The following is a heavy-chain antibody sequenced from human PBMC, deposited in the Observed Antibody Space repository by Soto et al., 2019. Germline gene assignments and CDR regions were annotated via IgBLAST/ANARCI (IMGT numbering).Heavy chain of an antibody. CDR2: ISYDGSNK. Sequence: GGSLRLSFAASGFTFSSHAMHLVLQAPGKGLEWVAVISYDGSNKYYADSVKGRFTVSRDNSKNTLYLQMNSLRAEDTAVYYCAKDRSGYYGSGSFSFNMDVWGKGT. CDR3: AKDRSGYYGSGSFSFNMDV. V-gene: IGHV3-30*18. J-gene: IGHJ6*03. D-gene: IGHD3-10*01. CDR1: GFTFSSHA.